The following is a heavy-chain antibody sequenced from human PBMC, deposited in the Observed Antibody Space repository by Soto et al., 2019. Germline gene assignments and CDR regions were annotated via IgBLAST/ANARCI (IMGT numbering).Heavy chain of an antibody. CDR2: IKEGGGEK. CDR3: ARDTRVFDY. CDR1: GFTFSHYW. J-gene: IGHJ4*02. Sequence: EVQLVESGGGLVQPGGSLRLACAGSGFTFSHYWMTWVRQAPGKGLEWVANIKEGGGEKYYVESVKGRFTISRDNAKNSLYLQMNSLRAEDTAMYYCARDTRVFDYWGQGTLVTVSS. V-gene: IGHV3-7*01.